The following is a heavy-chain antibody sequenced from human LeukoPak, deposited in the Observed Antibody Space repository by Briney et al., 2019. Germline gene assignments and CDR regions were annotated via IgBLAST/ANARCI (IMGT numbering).Heavy chain of an antibody. CDR3: ARGSSGYSYGFDY. D-gene: IGHD5-18*01. Sequence: GESLKISCKGSGYSFISYWIGWVRQMPGKGLEWMGIIYPGDSDTRYGPSFQGQVTISADKSIRNAYLQWSSPKASDTAMYYCARGSSGYSYGFDYWGQGTLVTVSS. CDR1: GYSFISYW. V-gene: IGHV5-51*01. CDR2: IYPGDSDT. J-gene: IGHJ4*02.